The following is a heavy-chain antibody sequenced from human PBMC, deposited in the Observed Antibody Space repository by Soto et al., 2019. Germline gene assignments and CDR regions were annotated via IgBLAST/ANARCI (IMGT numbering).Heavy chain of an antibody. Sequence: QLQLQESGPGLVKPSETLSLTCSVSGDSINSDNYYWGWIRQPPGKGLEWIGSIYYRGNTYYNPSLKPRVTIPLDKSKSQFSLKLNSVTAADSAVYFCARLEGLATISYYFDYWGQGTLVTVSS. CDR2: IYYRGNT. V-gene: IGHV4-39*01. CDR3: ARLEGLATISYYFDY. CDR1: GDSINSDNYY. J-gene: IGHJ4*02. D-gene: IGHD3-9*01.